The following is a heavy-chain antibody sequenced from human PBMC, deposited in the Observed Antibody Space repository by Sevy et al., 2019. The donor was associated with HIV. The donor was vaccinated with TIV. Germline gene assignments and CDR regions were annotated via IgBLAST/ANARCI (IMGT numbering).Heavy chain of an antibody. CDR1: GYTFTSYA. V-gene: IGHV7-4-1*02. CDR2: INTNTGNP. D-gene: IGHD2-2*01. J-gene: IGHJ6*02. Sequence: ASVKVSCKASGYTFTSYAMNWVRQAPGQGLEWMGWINTNTGNPTYAQGFTGRFVFSLDTSVSTAYLQISSLKAEDTAVYYCARDVRRGYCSSTSCANYYYYGMDVWGQGTTVTVSS. CDR3: ARDVRRGYCSSTSCANYYYYGMDV.